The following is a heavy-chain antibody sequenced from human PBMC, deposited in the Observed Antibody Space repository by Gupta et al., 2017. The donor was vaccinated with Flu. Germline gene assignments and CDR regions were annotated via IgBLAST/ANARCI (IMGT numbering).Heavy chain of an antibody. CDR2: IRSSSSTI. CDR3: ARDRMSYYDSSGPDY. J-gene: IGHJ4*02. V-gene: IGHV3-48*02. Sequence: EVQLVESGGGLVQPGGSLRLSCAASVFTFSSYSMNWVRQAPGKGLEWVSYIRSSSSTIYYADSVKGRFTISRDNAKNSLYLQMNSLRDEDTAVYYCARDRMSYYDSSGPDYWGQGTLVTVSS. CDR1: VFTFSSYS. D-gene: IGHD3-22*01.